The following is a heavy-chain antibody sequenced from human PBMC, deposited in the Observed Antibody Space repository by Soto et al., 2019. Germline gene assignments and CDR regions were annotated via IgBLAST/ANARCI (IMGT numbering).Heavy chain of an antibody. CDR3: ARSYYDSSGFQFDP. D-gene: IGHD3-22*01. Sequence: SGTPSLPRPFSGGSISRGGYYWSWVRQHPGKGLEWIGYIYYSGSTYYNPSLKSRVTISVDTSKNQFSLKLSSVTAADTAVYYCARSYYDSSGFQFDPWGQGTLVTVSS. CDR1: GGSISRGGYY. V-gene: IGHV4-31*03. CDR2: IYYSGST. J-gene: IGHJ5*02.